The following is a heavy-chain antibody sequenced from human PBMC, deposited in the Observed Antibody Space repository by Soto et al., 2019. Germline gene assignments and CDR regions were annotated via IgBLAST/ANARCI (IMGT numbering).Heavy chain of an antibody. CDR3: ARGREQWLTPGYFDY. D-gene: IGHD6-19*01. CDR2: INHSGST. Sequence: QVQLQQWGAGLLKPSETLSLTCAVYGGSFSGYYWSWIRQPPGKGLEWIGEINHSGSTNYNPSLKSRVTISVDTSKNQFSLKLGSVTAADTAVYYFARGREQWLTPGYFDYWGQGTLVTVSS. V-gene: IGHV4-34*01. J-gene: IGHJ4*02. CDR1: GGSFSGYY.